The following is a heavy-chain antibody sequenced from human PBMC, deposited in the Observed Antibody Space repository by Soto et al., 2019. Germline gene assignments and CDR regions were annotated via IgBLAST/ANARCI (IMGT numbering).Heavy chain of an antibody. CDR3: ARVNVMVVAGSTFDY. D-gene: IGHD6-19*01. V-gene: IGHV4-38-2*01. Sequence: ETLSVTGAVSGYSISIGSYWTWIRQPPGKGPEWIASIYHGGTTFYNPSLKSRITISVDTSNNQFSLKLTSVTAADTAVYYCARVNVMVVAGSTFDYWGHGTLVTVYS. J-gene: IGHJ4*01. CDR2: IYHGGTT. CDR1: GYSISIGSY.